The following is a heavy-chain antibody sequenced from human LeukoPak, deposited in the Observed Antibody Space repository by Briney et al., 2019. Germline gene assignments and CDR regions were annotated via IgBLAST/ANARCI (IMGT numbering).Heavy chain of an antibody. CDR2: IYPDDSDT. CDR3: ARWGGFGELSGWFDP. V-gene: IGHV5-51*01. CDR1: GYRFTNYW. Sequence: GESLKISCKGSGYRFTNYWIGWVRQMPGKGREWMGIIYPDDSDTRYSPSFQGQVTMLAGKYIRTAYLQWSNLKASDTALYYFARWGGFGELSGWFDPWGQGTLVTVSS. J-gene: IGHJ5*02. D-gene: IGHD3-10*01.